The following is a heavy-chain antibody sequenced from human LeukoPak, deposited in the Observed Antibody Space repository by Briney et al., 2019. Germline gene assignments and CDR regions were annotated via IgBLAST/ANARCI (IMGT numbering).Heavy chain of an antibody. CDR1: GGSISSYY. D-gene: IGHD6-6*01. J-gene: IGHJ4*02. Sequence: SETLSLTCTVSGGSISSYYWSWIRQPAGKGLEWIGRIYTSGSTNYNPSLKSRVTMSVDTSKNQFSLKLSSVTAADTAVYYCASHSPSIAARPLEDYWGQGTLVTVSS. CDR3: ASHSPSIAARPLEDY. CDR2: IYTSGST. V-gene: IGHV4-4*07.